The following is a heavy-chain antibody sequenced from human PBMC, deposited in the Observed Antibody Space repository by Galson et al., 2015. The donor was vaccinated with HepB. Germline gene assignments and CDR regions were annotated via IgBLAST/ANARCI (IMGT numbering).Heavy chain of an antibody. CDR3: ARDFRKSQLLSNFAI. CDR2: TIHMFRTT. CDR1: GGTFSNYV. V-gene: IGHV1-69*13. D-gene: IGHD2-2*01. J-gene: IGHJ3*02. Sequence: SVKVSCKASGGTFSNYVFNWVRQAPGQGLGWMGGTIHMFRTTNYAQRFEGRLTITADESTRTAYMELSSLKSEDTAVYYCARDFRKSQLLSNFAIWGQGTMVSVSS.